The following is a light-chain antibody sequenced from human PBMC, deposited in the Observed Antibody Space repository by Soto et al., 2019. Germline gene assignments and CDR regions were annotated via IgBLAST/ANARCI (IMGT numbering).Light chain of an antibody. CDR2: EVT. V-gene: IGLV2-8*01. Sequence: QSALTQPPSASGSPGQSVTISCTGTSSDVGAYNYVSWYQQYPGKAPKLMIYEVTKRPSGVPDRVSGSKSGNTASLTVSGLQAEDEADYYCTSYVGNDIWVFGGGTKLTVL. CDR3: TSYVGNDIWV. J-gene: IGLJ3*02. CDR1: SSDVGAYNY.